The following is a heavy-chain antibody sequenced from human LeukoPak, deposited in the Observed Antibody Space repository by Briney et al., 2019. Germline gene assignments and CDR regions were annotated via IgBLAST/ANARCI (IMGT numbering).Heavy chain of an antibody. CDR3: AKDPDYDILTGYYRPDY. CDR1: GFTFSSYA. CDR2: ISGSGGST. Sequence: GGSLRLSCAASGFTFSSYAMSWVRQAPGKGLEWVSAISGSGGSTYYAESVKGRFTISRDNSKNTLYLQMNSLRAEDTAVYYCAKDPDYDILTGYYRPDYWGQGTLVTVSS. J-gene: IGHJ4*02. D-gene: IGHD3-9*01. V-gene: IGHV3-23*01.